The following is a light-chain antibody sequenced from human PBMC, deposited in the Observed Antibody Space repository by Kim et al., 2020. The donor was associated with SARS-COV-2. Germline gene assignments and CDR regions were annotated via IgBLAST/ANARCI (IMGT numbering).Light chain of an antibody. CDR2: GAF. V-gene: IGKV1-17*01. J-gene: IGKJ1*01. CDR1: QGIGND. Sequence: ESVGNRVTIPERASQGIGNDLGWYQQKPGKAPKRLIYGAFSVQSGVPSRFSGIKSGTEFTLTISSLQPEDFATYYCLQHNTYPWTFGQGTKVDIK. CDR3: LQHNTYPWT.